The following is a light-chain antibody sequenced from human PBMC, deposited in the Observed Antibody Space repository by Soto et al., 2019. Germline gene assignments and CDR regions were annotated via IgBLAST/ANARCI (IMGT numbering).Light chain of an antibody. CDR2: DAS. V-gene: IGKV1-5*01. Sequence: DIQMTQSPSTLSASVGDRVTFTCRASQSISSWLAWYQFEAGKAPKLLIYDASSLETGVPSRFSGSGSGTEFTLTISSLQPDDSATYYCQQYNTYPYTFGQGTNLEIK. CDR1: QSISSW. CDR3: QQYNTYPYT. J-gene: IGKJ2*01.